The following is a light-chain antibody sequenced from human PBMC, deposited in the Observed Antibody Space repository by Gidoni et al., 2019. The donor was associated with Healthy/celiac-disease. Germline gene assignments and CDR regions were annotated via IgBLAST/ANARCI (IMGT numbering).Light chain of an antibody. Sequence: IVMTQSPLSLPVTPGEPASIACRSSQSLLHSTGYNYLDWYLQKPGQSPQLLIYLGSNRASGVPERFSGSGSGTDFTLKISRVEAEDVGVYYCMQALQNPFTFGPGTKVDIK. CDR2: LGS. CDR1: QSLLHSTGYNY. CDR3: MQALQNPFT. V-gene: IGKV2-28*01. J-gene: IGKJ3*01.